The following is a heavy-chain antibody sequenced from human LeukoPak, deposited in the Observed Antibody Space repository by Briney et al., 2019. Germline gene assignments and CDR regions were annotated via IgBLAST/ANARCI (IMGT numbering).Heavy chain of an antibody. CDR3: ARLLSGAAGTPDY. CDR2: IYYSGST. CDR1: SGSISSGDHY. V-gene: IGHV4-31*03. D-gene: IGHD6-13*01. J-gene: IGHJ4*02. Sequence: SETLSLTCTVSSGSISSGDHYWNWIRQHPEKGLEWIGNIYYSGSTYYNPSLKSRVTISVDTSKNQFSLKLSSVSAADTAVYYCARLLSGAAGTPDYWGQGTLVTVSA.